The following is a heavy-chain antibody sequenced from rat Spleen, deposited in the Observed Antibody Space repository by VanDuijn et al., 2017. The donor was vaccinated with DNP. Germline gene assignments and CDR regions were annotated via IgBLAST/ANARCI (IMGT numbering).Heavy chain of an antibody. J-gene: IGHJ2*01. D-gene: IGHD1-11*01. CDR1: GFNFNDYW. CDR2: INKDSSTI. Sequence: EVKLVESGGGLVQPGRSLKLSCAASGFNFNDYWMGWVRQAPGKGLEWIGQINKDSSTITYIPSLKDKFTISRDNDQNTLYLQMSKLGSEDTAIYYCARGPNYGGYLDYFDYWGQGVMVTVSS. CDR3: ARGPNYGGYLDYFDY. V-gene: IGHV4-2*01.